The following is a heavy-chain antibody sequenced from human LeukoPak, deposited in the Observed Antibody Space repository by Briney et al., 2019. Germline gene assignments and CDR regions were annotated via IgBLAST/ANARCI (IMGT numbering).Heavy chain of an antibody. CDR1: GFTFSDFY. J-gene: IGHJ4*02. V-gene: IGHV3-11*04. Sequence: GGSLRLSCEASGFTFSDFYMSWIRQAPGQGLEWLSYISTTGYTIYYADSVKGRFTISRDNTQNSLFLQMNSLRAEDTAVYYCARDPPNWGQGTLVTVSS. CDR2: ISTTGYTI. CDR3: ARDPPN.